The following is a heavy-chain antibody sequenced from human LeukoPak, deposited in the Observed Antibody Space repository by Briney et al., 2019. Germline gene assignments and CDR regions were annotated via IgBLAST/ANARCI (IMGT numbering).Heavy chain of an antibody. CDR1: GFALRSYG. V-gene: IGHV3-48*01. Sequence: PGGSLRLSCAASGFALRSYGMNWVRQAPGKGLEWVSYINTLSSTIRYADSVRGRLTISRDNAKNSLYLQMNSLRVEDTAMYYCVRDGGTDWYDPWGQGTLVTVFS. D-gene: IGHD3-16*01. CDR2: INTLSSTI. J-gene: IGHJ5*02. CDR3: VRDGGTDWYDP.